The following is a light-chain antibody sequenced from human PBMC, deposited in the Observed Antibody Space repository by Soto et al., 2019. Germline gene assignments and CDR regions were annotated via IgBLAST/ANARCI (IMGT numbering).Light chain of an antibody. V-gene: IGLV2-14*01. J-gene: IGLJ2*01. CDR3: SSYTSSSTLVV. Sequence: QSALTQPASVSGSPGQSITIYCTGNSSDVGEYNYVSWYQQHAGKAPKLMIYDVSNRPSRVSTRFSGCKSGNTPSLTISGLQAEDEADYYCSSYTSSSTLVVFGGGTKLTVL. CDR1: SSDVGEYNY. CDR2: DVS.